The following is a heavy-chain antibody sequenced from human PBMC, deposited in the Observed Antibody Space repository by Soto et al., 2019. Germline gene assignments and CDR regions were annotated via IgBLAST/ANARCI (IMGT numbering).Heavy chain of an antibody. J-gene: IGHJ4*02. CDR1: GFTFRSYG. Sequence: GGSLRLSCAASGFTFRSYGMHWVRQAPGKGLEWVAVISYDGSNKYYADSVKGRFTISRDNSKNTLYLQMSSLRAEDTAVYYCAKDRYSSPGAPYFDYWGQGTLVTVSS. CDR2: ISYDGSNK. V-gene: IGHV3-30*18. D-gene: IGHD6-13*01. CDR3: AKDRYSSPGAPYFDY.